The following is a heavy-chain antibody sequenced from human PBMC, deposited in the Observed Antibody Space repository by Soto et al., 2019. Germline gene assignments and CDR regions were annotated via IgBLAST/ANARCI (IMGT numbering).Heavy chain of an antibody. CDR3: ARLRIATNNYKWFDP. CDR1: SAALNSGNYY. D-gene: IGHD2-21*01. CDR2: IYVTGAV. V-gene: IGHV4-31*03. Sequence: SETLSLTCSVSSAALNSGNYYWSWIRQVPGKGLEWIGHIYVTGAVDYNPSLRDRITISQDTSERQFSLNLRLVTAADTAVYYCARLRIATNNYKWFDPWGQGTLVTVSS. J-gene: IGHJ5*02.